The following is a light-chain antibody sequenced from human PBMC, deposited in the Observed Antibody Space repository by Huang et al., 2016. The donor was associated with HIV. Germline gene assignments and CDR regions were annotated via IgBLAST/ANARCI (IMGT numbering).Light chain of an antibody. J-gene: IGKJ5*01. CDR2: SAS. Sequence: DILLTQSPSSLSASVGDRVTITCRAGQNINTYLNWYQQKPGKAPNLLIHSASTLQTGVPSRFSGSGSWTDFTLTVNSLQPEDSATYYCQQGYSALITFGQGTRL. CDR1: QNINTY. V-gene: IGKV1-39*01. CDR3: QQGYSALIT.